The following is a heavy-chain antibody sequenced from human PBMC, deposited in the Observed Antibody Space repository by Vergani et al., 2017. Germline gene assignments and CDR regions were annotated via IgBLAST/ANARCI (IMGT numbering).Heavy chain of an antibody. D-gene: IGHD1-14*01. J-gene: IGHJ5*02. CDR2: INHSGST. Sequence: QVQLQQWGAGLLKPSETLSLTCAVYGGSFSGYYWSWIRQPPGKGLEWIGEINHSGSTNYNPSLKSRVTISVDTSKNQFSLKLSSVTAADTAVYYCARDNRGSFDPWGQGTLVTVSS. CDR1: GGSFSGYY. V-gene: IGHV4-34*01. CDR3: ARDNRGSFDP.